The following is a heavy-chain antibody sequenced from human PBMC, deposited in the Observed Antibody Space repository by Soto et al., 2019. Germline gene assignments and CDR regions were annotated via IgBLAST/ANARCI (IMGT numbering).Heavy chain of an antibody. V-gene: IGHV4-39*01. CDR2: IYYSGST. Sequence: SETLSLTCTVPGGSISSSSYYWGWIRQPPGKGLEWIGSIYYSGSTYYNPSLKSRVTISVDTSKNQFSLKLSSVTAADTAAYYCAGHGVLRCLEWARPSWFGPCGQGTLVTVSS. J-gene: IGHJ5*02. D-gene: IGHD3-3*01. CDR3: AGHGVLRCLEWARPSWFGP. CDR1: GGSISSSSYY.